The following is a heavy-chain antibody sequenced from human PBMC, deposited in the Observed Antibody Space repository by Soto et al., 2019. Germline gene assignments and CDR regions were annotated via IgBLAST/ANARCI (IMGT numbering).Heavy chain of an antibody. CDR3: ARDVRVDGRGDLQY. D-gene: IGHD3-16*01. CDR1: GGTFSRNA. J-gene: IGHJ1*01. V-gene: IGHV1-69*12. Sequence: QVQLMQSGTEVKKPGSSVKVSCKVSGGTFSRNAISWVRQAPGQGLEWMGGIIPILGTTTYAQKFQGRVTIVADESTSTVYMELSSLRFVDTAVYYWARDVRVDGRGDLQYWGQGTLVTVSS. CDR2: IIPILGTT.